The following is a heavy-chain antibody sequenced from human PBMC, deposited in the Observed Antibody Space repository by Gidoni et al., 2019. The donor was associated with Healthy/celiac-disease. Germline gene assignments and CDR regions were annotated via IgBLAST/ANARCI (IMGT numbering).Heavy chain of an antibody. J-gene: IGHJ4*02. CDR2: ISPGDSDT. Sequence: EVQLVQSGAEVKKPGESLNLSCKGSGYSFTSYWLGWVRQMPGKGLEWMGIISPGDSDTRYSPSFQGQVTISADKSISTSYLQWSSLKASDTAMYYCARLSYCSGGSCTGEDFDYWGQGTLVTVSS. CDR1: GYSFTSYW. D-gene: IGHD2-15*01. V-gene: IGHV5-51*01. CDR3: ARLSYCSGGSCTGEDFDY.